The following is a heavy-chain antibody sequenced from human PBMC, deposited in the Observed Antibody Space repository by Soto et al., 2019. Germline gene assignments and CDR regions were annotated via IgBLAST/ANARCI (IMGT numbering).Heavy chain of an antibody. V-gene: IGHV4-34*01. CDR1: GGSFSGYY. Sequence: PSETLSLTCAVYGGSFSGYYWSWIRQPPGKGLEWIGEINHSGSTNYNPSLKSRVTISVDTSKNQFSLKLSSVTAADTAVYYCASADTVMVYFDYWGQGTLVTVSS. D-gene: IGHD5-18*01. CDR3: ASADTVMVYFDY. CDR2: INHSGST. J-gene: IGHJ4*02.